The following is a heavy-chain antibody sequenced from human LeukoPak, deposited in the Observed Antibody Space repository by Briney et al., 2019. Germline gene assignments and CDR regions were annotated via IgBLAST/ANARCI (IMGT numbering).Heavy chain of an antibody. V-gene: IGHV5-51*01. Sequence: GESLKISCKGSGYSFTSYWIGWVRQMSGKVLEWMGIIYPGDSDTRYSPSFQGQVTISADKSSSTAYLQWSSLKASDTAMYYCARRHDYHNYDAFDIWGQGTMVTVSS. CDR1: GYSFTSYW. D-gene: IGHD4-11*01. CDR2: IYPGDSDT. CDR3: ARRHDYHNYDAFDI. J-gene: IGHJ3*02.